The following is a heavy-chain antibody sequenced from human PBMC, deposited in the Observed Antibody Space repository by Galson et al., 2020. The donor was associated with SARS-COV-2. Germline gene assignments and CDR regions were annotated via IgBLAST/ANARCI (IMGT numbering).Heavy chain of an antibody. D-gene: IGHD1-7*01. CDR1: GFSVSSNY. CDR3: ARVVTGITLSVDYYYYYMDV. J-gene: IGHJ6*03. V-gene: IGHV3-66*02. Sequence: GESLKISCAASGFSVSSNYLSWVRQAPGKGLDWVSAIHSGGSAYYADSVKGRFTISRDNSKNTLYLEMNSLRVDDTAVYYWARVVTGITLSVDYYYYYMDVWGKGTTVTVSS. CDR2: IHSGGSA.